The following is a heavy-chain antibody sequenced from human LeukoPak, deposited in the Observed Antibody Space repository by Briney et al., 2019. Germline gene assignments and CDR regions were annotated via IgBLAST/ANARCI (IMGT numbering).Heavy chain of an antibody. CDR1: GGSFSGYY. Sequence: PSETLSLTCAVCGGSFSGYYWSWIRQPPGKGLEWIGEINHSGSTNYNPSLKSRVTISVDTSKNQFSLKLSSVTAADTAVYYCARGRSSSSSGWFDPWGQGTLVTVSS. D-gene: IGHD6-6*01. V-gene: IGHV4-34*01. CDR3: ARGRSSSSSGWFDP. CDR2: INHSGST. J-gene: IGHJ5*02.